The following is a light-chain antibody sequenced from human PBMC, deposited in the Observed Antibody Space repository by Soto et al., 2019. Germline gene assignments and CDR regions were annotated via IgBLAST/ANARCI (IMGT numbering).Light chain of an antibody. CDR3: KHHSNWFSWS. J-gene: IGKJ1*01. CDR1: QSVSST. V-gene: IGKV3-11*01. Sequence: ESVLTQSAVTVYLCPGERLNLXCRASQSVSSTFAWYQHKAGQAPRLLICGVSNRATGIQARLSGSGSGKDFTLNISSLEPEDFAVYFCKHHSNWFSWSFGQGTKVDIK. CDR2: GVS.